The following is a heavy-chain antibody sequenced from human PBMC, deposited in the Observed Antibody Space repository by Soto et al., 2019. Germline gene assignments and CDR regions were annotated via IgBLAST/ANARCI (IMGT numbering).Heavy chain of an antibody. CDR2: INHSGST. CDR1: VGSFSGYY. Sequence: SETLSLTCAFYVGSFSGYYWSCIRHPPGKWLEWIGEINHSGSTNYNPSLKSRVTISVDTSKNQFSLKLSSVTAADTAVYYCARTATVTTSYYYYGMQVWGQGTTVIVSS. J-gene: IGHJ6*01. CDR3: ARTATVTTSYYYYGMQV. V-gene: IGHV4-34*01. D-gene: IGHD4-17*01.